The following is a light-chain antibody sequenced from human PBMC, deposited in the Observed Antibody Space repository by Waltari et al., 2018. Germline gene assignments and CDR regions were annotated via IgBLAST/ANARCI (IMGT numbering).Light chain of an antibody. CDR1: SSDDGGYNR. V-gene: IGLV2-18*02. CDR3: NSYKTGSSYV. J-gene: IGLJ1*01. CDR2: EVS. Sequence: QSALTQPPSVSGSPGQSVTISCTGTSSDDGGYNRVSWYQQPPGTAHTLMIYEVSNRPAGVPDLFSWSKSCNPASLTISGLQAEDDADYYCNSYKTGSSYVFGTVTKFTVL.